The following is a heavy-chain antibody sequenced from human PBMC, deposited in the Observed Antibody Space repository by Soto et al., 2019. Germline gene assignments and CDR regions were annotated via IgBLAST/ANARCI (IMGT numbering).Heavy chain of an antibody. D-gene: IGHD5-18*01. V-gene: IGHV4-39*01. J-gene: IGHJ6*02. CDR2: IYYSGST. CDR1: GCAISGSSYY. Sequence: ETLSLTCTVSGCAISGSSYYWGLIRQPPGKVLEWIVSIYYSGSTYYNPSLKSRVTISVDTSKNQFSLKLSSVTAADTAVYYCARHPEPWIQIGGPYYGMDVCGQGTTVTVSS. CDR3: ARHPEPWIQIGGPYYGMDV.